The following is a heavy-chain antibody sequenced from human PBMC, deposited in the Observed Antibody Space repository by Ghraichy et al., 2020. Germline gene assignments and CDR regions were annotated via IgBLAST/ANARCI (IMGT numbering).Heavy chain of an antibody. D-gene: IGHD3-10*01. CDR3: ARAPPFGSGPTGMDV. CDR2: ISSSSSYI. Sequence: GESLRLSCAASEFTFHSYTMNWVRLAPGKGLEWVSSISSSSSYIYYADSVKGRFTISRDNAKNSLYLQMNSLRAEDTAVYYCARAPPFGSGPTGMDVWGQGTTVTVSS. J-gene: IGHJ6*02. CDR1: EFTFHSYT. V-gene: IGHV3-21*01.